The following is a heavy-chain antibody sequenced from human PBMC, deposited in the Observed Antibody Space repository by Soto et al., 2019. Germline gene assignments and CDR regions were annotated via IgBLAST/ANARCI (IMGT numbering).Heavy chain of an antibody. CDR2: VSSSSSYI. CDR3: ARCMGFDGSGYAFFDS. CDR1: GFTFSGHT. D-gene: IGHD3-10*01. V-gene: IGHV3-21*01. J-gene: IGHJ4*02. Sequence: EVQLVESGGGLVKPGGSLRLSCAASGFTFSGHTINWVRQAPGKGLEWVSSVSSSSSYIYYADTVKGRFTVSRDNVEKSLCLQMNSLRAEDTAMYYCARCMGFDGSGYAFFDSWGQGTLVTVSS.